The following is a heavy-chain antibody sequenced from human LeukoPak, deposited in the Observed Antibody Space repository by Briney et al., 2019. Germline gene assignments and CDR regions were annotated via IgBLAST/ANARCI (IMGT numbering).Heavy chain of an antibody. CDR2: IYTSGST. V-gene: IGHV4-61*02. D-gene: IGHD3-3*01. Sequence: PSQTLSLTCTVSGDSMSSGSSYWSWIRQPAGKGLEWIGRIYTSGSTIYNPSLKSRVTISVDTSKNQFSLNLSSVTVADTAVYYCARDLTIFPYNWFDPWGRGTLVTVSS. CDR1: GDSMSSGSSY. CDR3: ARDLTIFPYNWFDP. J-gene: IGHJ5*02.